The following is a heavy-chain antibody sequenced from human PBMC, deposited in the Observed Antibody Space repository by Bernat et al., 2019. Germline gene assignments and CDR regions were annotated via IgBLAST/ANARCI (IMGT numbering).Heavy chain of an antibody. V-gene: IGHV3-15*01. J-gene: IGHJ3*02. CDR3: ARGLVFDI. CDR1: GFTFSSYA. CDR2: IKSKTDGGTT. Sequence: VQLVESGGGVVQPGRSLRLSCAASGFTFSSYAMHWVRQAPGKGLEWVGRIKSKTDGGTTDYAAPVKGRFTISRDDSKNTLYLQMNSLRDEDTAVYYCARGLVFDIWGQGTMVTVSS.